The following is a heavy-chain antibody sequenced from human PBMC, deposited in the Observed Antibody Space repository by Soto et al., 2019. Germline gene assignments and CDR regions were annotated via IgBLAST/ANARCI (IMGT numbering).Heavy chain of an antibody. V-gene: IGHV1-8*01. D-gene: IGHD3-3*01. J-gene: IGHJ4*02. CDR1: GYTFTSYD. CDR3: AREGDFWSGYYKVKVLDY. CDR2: MNPNSGNT. Sequence: ASVKVYCKASGYTFTSYDINWVRQATGQGFEWMGWMNPNSGNTGYAQKFQGRVTMTRNTSISTAYMELSSLRSEDTAVYYCAREGDFWSGYYKVKVLDYWGQGTLVTVSS.